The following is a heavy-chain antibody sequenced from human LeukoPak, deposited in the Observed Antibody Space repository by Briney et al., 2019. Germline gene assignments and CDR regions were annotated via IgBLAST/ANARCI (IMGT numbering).Heavy chain of an antibody. CDR2: ISNGGGST. Sequence: GGSLRLSCAASGFTFGNYAMSWVRQAPGKGLEWVSAISNGGGSTHFADSVKGRFIISRDNSKNTLSLQMNSLTADDTAVYYCVRGPRYYDDSGFHYGVFDIWGQGTLVTVSS. V-gene: IGHV3-23*01. D-gene: IGHD3-16*01. CDR1: GFTFGNYA. CDR3: VRGPRYYDDSGFHYGVFDI. J-gene: IGHJ3*02.